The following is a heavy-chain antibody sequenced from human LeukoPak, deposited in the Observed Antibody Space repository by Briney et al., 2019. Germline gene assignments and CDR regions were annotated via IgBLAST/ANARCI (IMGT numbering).Heavy chain of an antibody. D-gene: IGHD6-6*01. V-gene: IGHV1-2*02. CDR3: ARFAAARPSDY. CDR1: GYTFTGYY. Sequence: ASVKVSCKSSGYTFTGYYLHWVRQAPGQGLDWMGWINPNSGGTNYAQKFQGRVTMTRDTSISTAYMELSRLRSDDTAVYYCARFAAARPSDYWGQGTLVTVSS. J-gene: IGHJ4*02. CDR2: INPNSGGT.